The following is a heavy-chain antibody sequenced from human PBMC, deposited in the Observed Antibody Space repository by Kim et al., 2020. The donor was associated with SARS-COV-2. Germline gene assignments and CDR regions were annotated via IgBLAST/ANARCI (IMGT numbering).Heavy chain of an antibody. CDR1: GFTFSDYY. CDR3: ARVHSRFAPPVGAMTFDP. CDR2: ISSSGSTI. D-gene: IGHD1-26*01. J-gene: IGHJ5*02. Sequence: GGSLRLSCAASGFTFSDYYMSWIRQAPGKGLEWVSYISSSGSTIYYADSVKGRFTISRDNAKNSLYLQMNSLRAEDTDVYYCARVHSRFAPPVGAMTFDPWGQGTLVNVSS. V-gene: IGHV3-11*01.